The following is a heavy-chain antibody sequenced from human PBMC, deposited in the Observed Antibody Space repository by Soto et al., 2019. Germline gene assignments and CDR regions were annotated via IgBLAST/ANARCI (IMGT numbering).Heavy chain of an antibody. CDR2: ISSSSSYI. CDR1: GFTFSSYS. D-gene: IGHD3-22*01. V-gene: IGHV3-21*01. CDR3: ARAPYYYDSRGYWAY. J-gene: IGHJ4*02. Sequence: EVQLVESGGGLVKPGGSLRLSCAASGFTFSSYSMNWVRQAPGKGLEWVSSISSSSSYIYYADSVKGRFTISRDNAKNSLYLQMNSLRAEDTAVYYCARAPYYYDSRGYWAYWGQGPLVTVSS.